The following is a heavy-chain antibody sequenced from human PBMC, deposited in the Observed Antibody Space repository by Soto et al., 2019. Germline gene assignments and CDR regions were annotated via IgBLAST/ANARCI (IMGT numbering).Heavy chain of an antibody. D-gene: IGHD4-17*01. CDR1: GGSISSSSYY. CDR2: IYYSGST. Sequence: QLQLQESGPGLVKPSETLSLTCTVSGGSISSSSYYWGWIRQPPGKGLEWIGSIYYSGSTYYNPSLKSRVTISVDTSKNQFSLKLSSVTAADTAVYYCARNYGDYDLAFDYWGQGTLVTVSS. J-gene: IGHJ4*02. V-gene: IGHV4-39*01. CDR3: ARNYGDYDLAFDY.